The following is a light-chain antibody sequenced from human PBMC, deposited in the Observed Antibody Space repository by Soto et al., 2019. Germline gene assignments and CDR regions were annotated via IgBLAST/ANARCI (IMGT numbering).Light chain of an antibody. V-gene: IGLV2-14*01. CDR2: EVS. J-gene: IGLJ1*01. Sequence: QSALTQPASVSGSPGQSITISCTGTSSDVGGYNYVSWYQQHPGKAPKLMIYEVSNRPSGVSKRFSGSKSGNTASLTISGLQAEDEADYYCSSYTSSSTLEGFGTGTKLTVL. CDR1: SSDVGGYNY. CDR3: SSYTSSSTLEG.